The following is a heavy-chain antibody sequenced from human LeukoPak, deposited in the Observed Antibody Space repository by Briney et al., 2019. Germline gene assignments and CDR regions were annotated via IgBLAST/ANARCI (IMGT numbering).Heavy chain of an antibody. D-gene: IGHD3-16*02. V-gene: IGHV1-2*02. Sequence: GASVKVSCKASGYTFTGYYMHWVRQAPGQGLEWMGGIIPIFGTANYAQKFQGRVTMTRDMSTTTDYMELSSLRSEDTAVYYCARDNSVGDIAWWFDPWGQGTLVTVS. J-gene: IGHJ5*02. CDR3: ARDNSVGDIAWWFDP. CDR1: GYTFTGYY. CDR2: IIPIFGTA.